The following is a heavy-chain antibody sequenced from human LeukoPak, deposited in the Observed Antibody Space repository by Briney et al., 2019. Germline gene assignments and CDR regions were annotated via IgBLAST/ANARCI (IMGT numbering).Heavy chain of an antibody. Sequence: GGSLRLSCAASGLTVSNSPMSWVRQAPGKGPEWVSSIIETDGRTSYADSVKRRFTISRDNAKNTLFLQMHSLRGEDTALYYCAKMRHTPGPYFWGQGTLVTVSS. J-gene: IGHJ4*02. CDR2: IIETDGRT. CDR1: GLTVSNSP. CDR3: AKMRHTPGPYF. V-gene: IGHV3-23*01. D-gene: IGHD2/OR15-2a*01.